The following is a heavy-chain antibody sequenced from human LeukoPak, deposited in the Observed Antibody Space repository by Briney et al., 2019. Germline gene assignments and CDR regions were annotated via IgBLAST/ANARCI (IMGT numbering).Heavy chain of an antibody. CDR1: GYTFTSYD. J-gene: IGHJ6*03. Sequence: ASVKVSCKASGYTFTSYDINWVRQATGQGLEWMGWMNPNSGNTGYAQKFQGRVTITRNTSISTAYMELSSLRSEDTAVYYCARSPGLPSTFFLHMDVWGKGTTVTVSS. D-gene: IGHD2/OR15-2a*01. V-gene: IGHV1-8*03. CDR3: ARSPGLPSTFFLHMDV. CDR2: MNPNSGNT.